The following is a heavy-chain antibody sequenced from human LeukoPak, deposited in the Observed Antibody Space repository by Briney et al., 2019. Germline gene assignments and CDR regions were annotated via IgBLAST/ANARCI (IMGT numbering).Heavy chain of an antibody. CDR3: ARVSGWLQFNWFDP. CDR2: ISSSSSYI. V-gene: IGHV3-21*01. D-gene: IGHD5-24*01. Sequence: PGGSLRLSCAASGFTFSSYSMNWVRQAPGKGLEWVSSISSSSSYIYYADSVKGRFTISRDNAKNSLYLQMNSLRAEDTAVYYCARVSGWLQFNWFDPWGQGTLVTVSS. CDR1: GFTFSSYS. J-gene: IGHJ5*02.